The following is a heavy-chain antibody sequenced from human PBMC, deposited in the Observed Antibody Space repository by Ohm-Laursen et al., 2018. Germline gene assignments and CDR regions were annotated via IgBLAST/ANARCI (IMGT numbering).Heavy chain of an antibody. D-gene: IGHD6-13*01. CDR1: EYTFTGYH. V-gene: IGHV1-2*06. CDR3: ARDRYSSSWYYGMDV. J-gene: IGHJ6*02. Sequence: GASVKVSCKASEYTFTGYHLHWLRQAPGQGLEWMGRIHPNTGDTSYAQKFQGRVTMTRDTSTSTVYMELSSLRSEDTAVYYCARDRYSSSWYYGMDVWGQGTTVTVSS. CDR2: IHPNTGDT.